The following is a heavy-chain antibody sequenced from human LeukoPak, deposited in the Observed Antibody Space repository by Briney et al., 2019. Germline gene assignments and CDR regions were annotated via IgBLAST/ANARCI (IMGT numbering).Heavy chain of an antibody. D-gene: IGHD2-2*01. CDR2: ISSSSYI. CDR1: GFTFSSYS. V-gene: IGHV3-21*01. J-gene: IGHJ4*02. Sequence: KPGGSLRLSCAASGFTFSSYSMNWVRQAPGKGLEWVSSISSSSYIYYADSVKGRFTISRDNAKNSLYLQVNSLRAEDTAVYYCARDANIVVVPAAMGWYDYWGQGTLVTVSS. CDR3: ARDANIVVVPAAMGWYDY.